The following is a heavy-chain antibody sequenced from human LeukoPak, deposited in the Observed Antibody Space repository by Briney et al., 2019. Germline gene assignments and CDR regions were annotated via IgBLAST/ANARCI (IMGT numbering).Heavy chain of an antibody. CDR2: IKQDGSEK. D-gene: IGHD3-10*01. V-gene: IGHV3-7*01. CDR3: ARDEPMGSY. J-gene: IGHJ4*02. Sequence: PGGSLRLSCAASGFTFSSYAMHWVRESRGRGLEWVANIKQDGSEKNYVGSVKGRFTISRDNAKNSLYLEMNSLRAEDTAVYYCARDEPMGSYWGQGTLVTVSS. CDR1: GFTFSSYA.